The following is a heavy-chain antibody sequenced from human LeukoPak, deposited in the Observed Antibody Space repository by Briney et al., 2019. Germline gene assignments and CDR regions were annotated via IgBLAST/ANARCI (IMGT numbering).Heavy chain of an antibody. D-gene: IGHD3-10*01. V-gene: IGHV4-4*07. J-gene: IGHJ5*02. CDR1: GGSISSYY. Sequence: PSETLSLTCTVSGGSISSYYWSWIRQPAGKGLEWIGRIYTSGSTNYNPSLKSRVTMSVDTSKNQFSLKLSSVTAADTAVYYCARGRFYGSGTWKSWFDPWGQGTLVTVSS. CDR3: ARGRFYGSGTWKSWFDP. CDR2: IYTSGST.